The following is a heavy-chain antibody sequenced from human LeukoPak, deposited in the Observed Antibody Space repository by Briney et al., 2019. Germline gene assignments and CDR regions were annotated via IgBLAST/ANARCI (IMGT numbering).Heavy chain of an antibody. CDR1: GGSISSRSYY. CDR3: ASHVGSLGAGFPFDH. D-gene: IGHD3-16*01. CDR2: ISYHGRT. J-gene: IGHJ4*02. V-gene: IGHV4-39*01. Sequence: SETLSLTCTVSGGSISSRSYYWGWIRQSPGKGLEWIGTISYHGRTFYNPSLKTRVSISGDTSKNQFSLKMAFVTAADTAFYYCASHVGSLGAGFPFDHWGQGTRVTVSS.